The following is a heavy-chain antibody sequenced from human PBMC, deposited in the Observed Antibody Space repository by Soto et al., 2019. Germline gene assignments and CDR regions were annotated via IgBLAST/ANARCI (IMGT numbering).Heavy chain of an antibody. D-gene: IGHD2-15*01. CDR2: VTVSGDTS. V-gene: IGHV3-23*01. CDR3: AKHGCSYPACYPYYYYVDV. Sequence: EVQLLESGGGLVQPGGSLRLSCAASGFTFSDSALSWVRQGTGKGLEWVSSVTVSGDTSYYADSVEGRFTISRDNSKNTLYLQMNSLRADDTAVYYCAKHGCSYPACYPYYYYVDVWGEGATVTVSS. J-gene: IGHJ6*03. CDR1: GFTFSDSA.